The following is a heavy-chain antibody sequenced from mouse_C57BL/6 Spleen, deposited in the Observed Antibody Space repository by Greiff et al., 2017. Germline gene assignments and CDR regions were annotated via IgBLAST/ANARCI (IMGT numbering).Heavy chain of an antibody. J-gene: IGHJ4*01. D-gene: IGHD2-2*01. CDR1: GFTFSSYA. V-gene: IGHV5-9-1*02. Sequence: EVKLVESGEGLVKPGGSLTLSCAASGFTFSSYAMSWVRQTPVKRLEWVAYISSGGDYIYYADTVKGRFTISRDKARNTLYLQMSSLKSEDTAMYYCTSYGYDGDYAMDYWGQGTSVTVSS. CDR2: ISSGGDYI. CDR3: TSYGYDGDYAMDY.